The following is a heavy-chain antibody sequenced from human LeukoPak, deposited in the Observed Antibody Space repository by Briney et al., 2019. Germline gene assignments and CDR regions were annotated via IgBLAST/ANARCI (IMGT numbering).Heavy chain of an antibody. Sequence: PGGSLRLSCAASGFIFSSYAVLWVRQAPGKGLEWVAAISYDGSNKYYADSVKGRFTISRDNSKNTLYLQMNSLRAEDTAVYYCARAIQGVASPYYGSGSAYYYYYGMDVWGQGTTVTVSS. CDR2: ISYDGSNK. CDR3: ARAIQGVASPYYGSGSAYYYYYGMDV. J-gene: IGHJ6*02. D-gene: IGHD3-10*01. V-gene: IGHV3-30-3*01. CDR1: GFIFSSYA.